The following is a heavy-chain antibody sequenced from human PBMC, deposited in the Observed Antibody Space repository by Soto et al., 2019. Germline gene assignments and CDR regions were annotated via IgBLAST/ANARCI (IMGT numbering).Heavy chain of an antibody. CDR2: IKQDESEK. V-gene: IGHV3-7*01. CDR3: AREVLGYYYYGMDV. CDR1: GFTFSSYW. J-gene: IGHJ6*02. Sequence: PGGSLRLSCAASGFTFSSYWMSWVRQAPGKGLEWVANIKQDESEKYYVDSVKGRFTISRDNAKNSLYLQMNSLRAEDTAVYYCAREVLGYYYYGMDVWGQGTTVTVSS. D-gene: IGHD7-27*01.